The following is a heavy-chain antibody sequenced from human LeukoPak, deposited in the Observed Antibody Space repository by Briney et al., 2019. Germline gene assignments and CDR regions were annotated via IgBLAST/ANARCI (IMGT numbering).Heavy chain of an antibody. CDR1: GFTFSSYS. Sequence: GGSLRLSCAASGFTFSSYSMNWVRQAPGKGLEWVSYISSSGSTIYYADSVKGRFTISRDNAKNSLYLQMNSLRAEDTAVYYCASSPSTTVTTLFDYWGQGTLVTVSS. CDR2: ISSSGSTI. J-gene: IGHJ4*02. CDR3: ASSPSTTVTTLFDY. V-gene: IGHV3-48*04. D-gene: IGHD4-17*01.